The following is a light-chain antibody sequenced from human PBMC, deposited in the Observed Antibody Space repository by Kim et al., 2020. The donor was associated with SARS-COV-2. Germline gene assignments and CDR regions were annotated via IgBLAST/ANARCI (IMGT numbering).Light chain of an antibody. J-gene: IGLJ3*02. V-gene: IGLV7-46*01. CDR2: DTD. CDR1: NESGPSHHY. CDR3: LLYYGGPRV. Sequence: PEAPVTLTCGYTNESGPSHHYPFWSQQKPGQAPRTLIYDTDKRQSWTPTRFSGSLRGGEAALTLSSAQPEDEADYYCLLYYGGPRVFGGGTQLTVL.